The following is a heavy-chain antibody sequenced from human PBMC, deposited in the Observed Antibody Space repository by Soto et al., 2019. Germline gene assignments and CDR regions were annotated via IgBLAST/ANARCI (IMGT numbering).Heavy chain of an antibody. CDR2: IDASGNT. CDR3: ARYSNNWFQTEGMDV. CDR1: VDSISTYY. D-gene: IGHD1-20*01. Sequence: PXGTLSLTCTVSVDSISTYYWSWIRRSAGKGLEWIGRIDASGNTNYNPSLKSRVTMSADTSKKQFSLKLTSVTAADTAVYYCARYSNNWFQTEGMDVWGQGTTVTVSS. V-gene: IGHV4-4*07. J-gene: IGHJ6*02.